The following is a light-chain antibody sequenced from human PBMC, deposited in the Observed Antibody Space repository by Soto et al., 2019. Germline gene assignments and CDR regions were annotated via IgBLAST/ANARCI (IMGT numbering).Light chain of an antibody. Sequence: QSVLTQPPSASGTPGQRVNIPWSGSSSNIGSNTVKWYQQPPGTAPKLLIYSNNQRPSGVPDRFSGSKSGTSASLAISGLQSEEEDDYDCAAWDDRLNGLGVFGGGTKVTVL. CDR3: AAWDDRLNGLGV. CDR1: SSNIGSNT. V-gene: IGLV1-44*01. J-gene: IGLJ2*01. CDR2: SNN.